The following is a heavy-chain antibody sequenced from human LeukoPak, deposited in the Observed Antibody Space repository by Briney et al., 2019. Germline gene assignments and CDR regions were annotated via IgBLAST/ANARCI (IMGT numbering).Heavy chain of an antibody. CDR3: AKFSAAALVPPDY. J-gene: IGHJ4*02. D-gene: IGHD6-13*01. CDR1: GFTFSSYG. V-gene: IGHV3-33*06. Sequence: GGSLRLSSAASGFTFSSYGMHWVRQAPGKGLEWVAVIWYDGSNKYYADSVKGRFTISRDNSKNTLYLQMNSLRAEDTAVYYCAKFSAAALVPPDYWGQGTLVTVSS. CDR2: IWYDGSNK.